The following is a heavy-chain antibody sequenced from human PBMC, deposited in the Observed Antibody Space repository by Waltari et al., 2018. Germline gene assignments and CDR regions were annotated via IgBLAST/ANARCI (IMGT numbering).Heavy chain of an antibody. J-gene: IGHJ4*02. D-gene: IGHD6-13*01. CDR1: GYSISSGYY. Sequence: QVQLQESGPGLVKPSETLSLTCAVSGYSISSGYYWGWIRQPPGKGLEWIGSIYHCGRAYYNPPLKSRVTISVDTSKNQFSLKLSSVTAADTAVYYCAGGRVGIAAAGTLDYWGQGTLVTVSS. CDR2: IYHCGRA. CDR3: AGGRVGIAAAGTLDY. V-gene: IGHV4-38-2*01.